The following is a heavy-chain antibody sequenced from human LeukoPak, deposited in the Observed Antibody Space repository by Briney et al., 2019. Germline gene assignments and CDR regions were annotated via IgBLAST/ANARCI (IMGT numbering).Heavy chain of an antibody. CDR1: EFTFSNVW. V-gene: IGHV3-15*01. J-gene: IGHJ4*02. D-gene: IGHD4-23*01. CDR3: TTEFGGQGY. CDR2: IKTKTEGGTR. Sequence: KPGGSLRLSCAVSEFTFSNVWMSWVRQAPGKGLEWVGRIKTKTEGGTRDYAAPVKGRFSISGDDSKNTLYLQMSSLKTEDTAVYYCTTEFGGQGYWGQGTLVTVSA.